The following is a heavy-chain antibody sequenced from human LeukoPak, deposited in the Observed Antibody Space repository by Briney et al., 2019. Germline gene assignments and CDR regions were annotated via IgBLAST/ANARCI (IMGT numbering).Heavy chain of an antibody. CDR3: ARDPMVRGVIAEFDY. CDR1: GFTFDDYT. J-gene: IGHJ4*02. V-gene: IGHV3-20*04. Sequence: PGGSLRLSCAASGFTFDDYTMSWVRQAPGKGLEWVSGINWNGGSTGYADSVKGRFTISRDNSKNTLYLQMNSLRAEDTAVYYCARDPMVRGVIAEFDYWGQGTLVTVSS. D-gene: IGHD3-10*01. CDR2: INWNGGST.